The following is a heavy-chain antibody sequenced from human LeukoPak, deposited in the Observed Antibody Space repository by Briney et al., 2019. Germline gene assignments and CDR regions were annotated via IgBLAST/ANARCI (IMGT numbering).Heavy chain of an antibody. V-gene: IGHV4-39*01. Sequence: PSETLSLTCTVSGASFSDTTYYWAWIRQPPGKGLEWIGSIYFSETKYNPSLKSRITISGDTSKNQFSLNLSSVTAADTAVYYCASPSKLVISRGGFDIWGQGTMVTVSA. CDR1: GASFSDTTYY. D-gene: IGHD3-22*01. J-gene: IGHJ3*02. CDR2: IYFSET. CDR3: ASPSKLVISRGGFDI.